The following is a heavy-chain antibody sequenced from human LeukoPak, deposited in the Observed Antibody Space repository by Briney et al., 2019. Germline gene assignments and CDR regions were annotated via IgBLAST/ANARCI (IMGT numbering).Heavy chain of an antibody. CDR1: GYIFTSYW. Sequence: GESLKISCKGSGYIFTSYWIGWVRQVRGKGLEWMGIIYPGDSDTRYSPSFQGQVTISADKYISTAYLQWSSLKASDTAMFYCARQPDSSGSPLYWGQGTLVNVSS. V-gene: IGHV5-51*01. J-gene: IGHJ4*02. D-gene: IGHD3-22*01. CDR2: IYPGDSDT. CDR3: ARQPDSSGSPLY.